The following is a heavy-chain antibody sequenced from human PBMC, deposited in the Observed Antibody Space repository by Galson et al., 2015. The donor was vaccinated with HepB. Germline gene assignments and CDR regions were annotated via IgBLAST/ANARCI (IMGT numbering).Heavy chain of an antibody. V-gene: IGHV3-23*01. D-gene: IGHD3-3*01. Sequence: SLRLSCAASGFTFSSYAMSWVRQAPGKGLEWVSAISGSGGSTYYADSVKGRFTISRDNSKNTLYLQMNSLRAEDTAVYYCAKVGYYDFWSGYYPTCLDPGGQGPLV. CDR2: ISGSGGST. J-gene: IGHJ5*02. CDR1: GFTFSSYA. CDR3: AKVGYYDFWSGYYPTCLDP.